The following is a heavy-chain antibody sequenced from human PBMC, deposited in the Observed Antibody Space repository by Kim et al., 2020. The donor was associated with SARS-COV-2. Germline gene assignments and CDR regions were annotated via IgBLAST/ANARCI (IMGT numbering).Heavy chain of an antibody. J-gene: IGHJ4*02. D-gene: IGHD7-27*01. CDR2: ISSSSSYI. CDR1: GFTFSSYS. V-gene: IGHV3-21*01. Sequence: LSLTCAASGFTFSSYSMNWVRQAPGKGLEWVSSISSSSSYIYYADSVKGRFTISRDNAKNSLYLQMNSLRAEDTAVYYCARAGLGIVHYWGQGTLVTVSS. CDR3: ARAGLGIVHY.